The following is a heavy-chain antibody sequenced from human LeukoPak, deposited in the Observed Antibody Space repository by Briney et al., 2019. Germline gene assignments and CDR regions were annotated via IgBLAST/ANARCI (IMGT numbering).Heavy chain of an antibody. V-gene: IGHV3-23*01. CDR3: AKWWSRGSSGRDAFDI. J-gene: IGHJ3*02. Sequence: GGSLRLSCAASGFTFSNYGMSWVRQAPGKGLEWVSAISGSGGSTYYADSVKGRFTISRDNSKNTLYLQMNSLRAEDTAVYYCAKWWSRGSSGRDAFDIWGQGTMVTVSS. CDR1: GFTFSNYG. D-gene: IGHD3-22*01. CDR2: ISGSGGST.